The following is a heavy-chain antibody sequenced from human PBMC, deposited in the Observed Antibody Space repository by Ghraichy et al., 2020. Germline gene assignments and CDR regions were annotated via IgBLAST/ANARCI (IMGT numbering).Heavy chain of an antibody. CDR1: GGSISSGDYY. D-gene: IGHD3-22*01. CDR2: IYYSGST. J-gene: IGHJ3*02. Sequence: SETLSLTCTVSGGSISSGDYYWSWIRQPPGKGLEWIGYIYYSGSTYYNPSLKSRVTISVDTSKNQFSLKLSSVTAADTAVYYCARAELTMIARRGAFDIWGQGTMVTVSS. V-gene: IGHV4-30-4*01. CDR3: ARAELTMIARRGAFDI.